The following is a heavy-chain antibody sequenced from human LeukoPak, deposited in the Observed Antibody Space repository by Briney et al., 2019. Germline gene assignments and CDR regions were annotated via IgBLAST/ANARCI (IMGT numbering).Heavy chain of an antibody. D-gene: IGHD5-12*01. CDR1: GGTFSSYA. CDR2: IIPIFGTA. CDR3: AREPSAITLKRAQGENYFDY. V-gene: IGHV1-69*05. J-gene: IGHJ4*02. Sequence: SVKVSCKASGGTFSSYAISWARQAPGQGLEWMGRIIPIFGTANYAQKFQGRVTITTDESTSTAYMELSSLRSEDTAVYYCAREPSAITLKRAQGENYFDYWGQGTLVTVSS.